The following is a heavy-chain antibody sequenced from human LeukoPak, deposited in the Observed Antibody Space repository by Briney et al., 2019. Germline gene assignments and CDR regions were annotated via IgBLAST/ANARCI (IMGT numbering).Heavy chain of an antibody. Sequence: GASVKVSCKASGYTFTSYGISWVRQAPGQGLEWMGWINPNSGGTNYAQKFQGRVTMTRDTSISTAYMELSRLRSDDTAVYYCARGETHYYDSSGYYNWGQGTLVTVSS. J-gene: IGHJ4*02. CDR2: INPNSGGT. V-gene: IGHV1-2*02. CDR1: GYTFTSYG. CDR3: ARGETHYYDSSGYYN. D-gene: IGHD3-22*01.